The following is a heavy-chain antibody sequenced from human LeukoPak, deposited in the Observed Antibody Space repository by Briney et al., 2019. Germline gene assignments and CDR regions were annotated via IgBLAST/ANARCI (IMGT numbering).Heavy chain of an antibody. V-gene: IGHV4-39*01. Sequence: NPSGTLSLTCTVSGGSISSSSYYWGWIRQRPGKGLEWIGSIYYSGSTYYNPSLKSRVTISVDTSKNQFSLKLSSVTAADTAVYYSARHSGKGGPFDYWGQGTLVTVSS. CDR3: ARHSGKGGPFDY. D-gene: IGHD5-12*01. CDR1: GGSISSSSYY. J-gene: IGHJ4*02. CDR2: IYYSGST.